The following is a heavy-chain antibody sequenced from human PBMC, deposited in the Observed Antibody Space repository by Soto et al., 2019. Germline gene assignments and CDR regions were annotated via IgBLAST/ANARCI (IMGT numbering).Heavy chain of an antibody. CDR1: GGSISSSNW. J-gene: IGHJ4*02. CDR2: IYHSGST. D-gene: IGHD3-9*01. CDR3: ARAYYDILTGYGYFDY. Sequence: QVQLQESGPGLVKPSGTLSLTCAVSGGSISSSNWWSWVRQPPGKGLEWIGEIYHSGSTNYNPSLKSRATIAVDKSKNQFSLKLSSVTAADTAVYYCARAYYDILTGYGYFDYWGQGTLVTVSS. V-gene: IGHV4-4*02.